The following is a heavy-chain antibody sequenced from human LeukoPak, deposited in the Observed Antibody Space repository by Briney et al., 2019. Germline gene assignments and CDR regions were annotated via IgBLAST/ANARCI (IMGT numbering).Heavy chain of an antibody. Sequence: GGSLGLSCAASGFTFNTYWMSWVRQAPGKGLEWVANIKQDGSEKYYVDSVKGRFTISRDNAKNSLYLQMNSLRVEDTAVYYCAKVGIVGAVDYWGQGTLVTVSS. D-gene: IGHD1-26*01. V-gene: IGHV3-7*03. J-gene: IGHJ4*02. CDR1: GFTFNTYW. CDR3: AKVGIVGAVDY. CDR2: IKQDGSEK.